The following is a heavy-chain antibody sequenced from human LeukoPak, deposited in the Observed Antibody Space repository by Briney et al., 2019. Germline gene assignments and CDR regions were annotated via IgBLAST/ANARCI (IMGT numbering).Heavy chain of an antibody. V-gene: IGHV4-34*01. CDR3: ARSTPSRFGVVIDYYYYYGMDV. Sequence: SETLSLTCAVYGGSFSGYYWSWIRQPPGKGLERIGEINHSGSTNYNPSLKSRVTISVDTSKNQFSLKLSSVTAADTAVYYCARSTPSRFGVVIDYYYYYGMDVWGQGTTVTVSS. CDR2: INHSGST. CDR1: GGSFSGYY. J-gene: IGHJ6*02. D-gene: IGHD3-3*01.